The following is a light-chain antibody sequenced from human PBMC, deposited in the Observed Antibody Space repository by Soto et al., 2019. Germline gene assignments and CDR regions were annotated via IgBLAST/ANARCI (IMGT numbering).Light chain of an antibody. Sequence: IQMTQSPPSLSASIGERDTITCRASQGISNYLAWYQQRPGKVPKLLIYGASTLQSGVPARFSGSGSGTDFTLTISSLQPEDVAAYYCQKYNSAPRTFGQGTKVDIK. J-gene: IGKJ1*01. CDR2: GAS. CDR1: QGISNY. V-gene: IGKV1-27*01. CDR3: QKYNSAPRT.